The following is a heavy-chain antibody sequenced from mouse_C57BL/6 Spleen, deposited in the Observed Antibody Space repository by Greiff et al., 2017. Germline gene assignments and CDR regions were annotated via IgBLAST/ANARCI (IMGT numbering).Heavy chain of an antibody. Sequence: VQLQQSGPELVKPGASVKISCKASGYSFTDYNMNWVKQSNGKRLEWIGVINPNYGTTSYNQQFTGKATLTVDQSSSTAYMQLNSLTSEDASVYYCARVDAYLRGFAYWGQGTLVTVSA. D-gene: IGHD2-10*01. CDR2: INPNYGTT. J-gene: IGHJ3*01. CDR3: ARVDAYLRGFAY. CDR1: GYSFTDYN. V-gene: IGHV1-39*01.